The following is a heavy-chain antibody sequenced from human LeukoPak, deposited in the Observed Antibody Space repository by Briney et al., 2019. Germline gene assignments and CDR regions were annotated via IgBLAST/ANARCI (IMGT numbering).Heavy chain of an antibody. V-gene: IGHV3-13*01. J-gene: IGHJ3*02. CDR1: GFSVSNSD. CDR3: ARGGPGEALHI. CDR2: FGGSGDT. Sequence: GGSLRLSCAASGFSVSNSDMHWVRHVIGKGLEWVSVFGGSGDTYYSGSVKGRFSISRGSAKNSLDLQMSGLRAGDTAMYYCARGGPGEALHIWGQGTMVTVSS. D-gene: IGHD3-10*01.